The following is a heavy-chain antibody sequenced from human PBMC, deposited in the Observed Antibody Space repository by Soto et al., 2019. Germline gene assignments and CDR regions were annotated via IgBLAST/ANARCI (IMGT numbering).Heavy chain of an antibody. D-gene: IGHD6-19*01. CDR3: ARDESGAVAGYYYYYGMDV. Sequence: QVQLVESGGGVVQPGRSLRLSCAASGFTFSSYGMHWVRQAPGKGLEWVAVIWYDGSNKYYADSVKGRFTISRDNSKNTLYLQMNSLRAEDTAVYYCARDESGAVAGYYYYYGMDVWGQGTTVTVSS. V-gene: IGHV3-33*01. J-gene: IGHJ6*02. CDR1: GFTFSSYG. CDR2: IWYDGSNK.